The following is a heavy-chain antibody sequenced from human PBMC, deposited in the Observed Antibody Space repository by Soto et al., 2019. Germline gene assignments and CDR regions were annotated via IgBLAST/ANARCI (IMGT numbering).Heavy chain of an antibody. D-gene: IGHD1-7*01. CDR1: GFTFNSYA. CDR2: ISGSSGYT. CDR3: AIMKLELRSIDY. J-gene: IGHJ4*02. Sequence: GGSLRLSCAASGFTFNSYAMSWVRQAPGKGLEWVSTISGSSGYTYYADSVKGRFTISSDKSRNTLSLRMNSLRAGDTAVYYCAIMKLELRSIDYWGQGTLVTVSS. V-gene: IGHV3-23*01.